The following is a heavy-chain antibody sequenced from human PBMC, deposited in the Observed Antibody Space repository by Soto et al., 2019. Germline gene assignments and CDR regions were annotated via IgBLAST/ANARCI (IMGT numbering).Heavy chain of an antibody. D-gene: IGHD5-12*01. Sequence: QVPLVESGGDLVKPGGSLRLSCAASEFSFSDYYMNWIRQAPGKGLEWVSSISSRDNTIYYADSVQGRFTISRDNAKHSAYLQMTSLRAEDTAVYYCARTYGGYPPLYYGMDVWGQGTTVTVSS. J-gene: IGHJ6*02. CDR2: ISSRDNTI. V-gene: IGHV3-11*01. CDR3: ARTYGGYPPLYYGMDV. CDR1: EFSFSDYY.